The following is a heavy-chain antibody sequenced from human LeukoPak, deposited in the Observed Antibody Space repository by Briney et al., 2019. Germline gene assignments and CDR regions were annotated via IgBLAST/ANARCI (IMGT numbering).Heavy chain of an antibody. Sequence: GGSLRLSCVASGFTFSNYWMLWVRQAPGKGLMWVSLISTDGKSTRYAESVKGRFTISRDNAKNALYLQMSSLRDEDTAVYYCVTRYCSVGVCYLNYWGQGTLVTVSS. CDR1: GFTFSNYW. CDR2: ISTDGKST. V-gene: IGHV3-74*01. CDR3: VTRYCSVGVCYLNY. J-gene: IGHJ4*02. D-gene: IGHD2-8*02.